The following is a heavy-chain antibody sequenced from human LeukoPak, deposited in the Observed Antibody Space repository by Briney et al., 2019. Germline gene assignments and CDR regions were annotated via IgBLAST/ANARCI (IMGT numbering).Heavy chain of an antibody. CDR1: GGSLRTYY. CDR3: ARYDSSWYALDY. CDR2: IYSSGST. J-gene: IGHJ4*02. V-gene: IGHV4-59*07. Sequence: SDTLSLLCSVSGGSLRTYYWRWMRQPPGKGLVWIGYIYSSGSTNYNPSLKSRVTISVDTSKHQFSLKLSSVTAADTAVYYCARYDSSWYALDYWGQGTLVTVSS. D-gene: IGHD6-13*01.